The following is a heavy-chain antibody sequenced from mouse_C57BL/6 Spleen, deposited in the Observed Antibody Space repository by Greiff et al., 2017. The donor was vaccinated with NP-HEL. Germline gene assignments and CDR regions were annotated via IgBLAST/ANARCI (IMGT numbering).Heavy chain of an antibody. D-gene: IGHD1-1*02. Sequence: EVQVVESGGGLVQPGGSLKLSCAASGFTFSDYYMYWVRQTPEKRLEWVAYISNGGGSTYYPDTVKGRFTISRDNAKNTLYMQMSRLKSEDTAMYYCARQGRRLSYFDYWGQGTTLTVSS. V-gene: IGHV5-12*01. CDR3: ARQGRRLSYFDY. J-gene: IGHJ2*01. CDR1: GFTFSDYY. CDR2: ISNGGGST.